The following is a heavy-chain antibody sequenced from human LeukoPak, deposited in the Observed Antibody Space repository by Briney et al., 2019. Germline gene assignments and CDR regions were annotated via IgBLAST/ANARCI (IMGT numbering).Heavy chain of an antibody. CDR2: IKSESDGGTT. CDR1: RFAFSQAW. Sequence: GGSLRLSCVASRFAFSQAWMSWVRQAPGKGLEWVGRIKSESDGGTTDYAAPVKGRFTISRDDSKNTLFLQMNSLQTEDTAVYYCTTSGWFDHWGQGTLVTVSS. CDR3: TTSGWFDH. J-gene: IGHJ5*02. D-gene: IGHD1-26*01. V-gene: IGHV3-15*01.